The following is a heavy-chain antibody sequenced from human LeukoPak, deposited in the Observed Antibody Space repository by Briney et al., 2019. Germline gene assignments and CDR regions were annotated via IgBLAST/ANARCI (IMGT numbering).Heavy chain of an antibody. D-gene: IGHD4-11*01. J-gene: IGHJ6*03. V-gene: IGHV1-18*01. CDR2: ISAYNGNT. CDR3: ARGWHDYSNYYMDV. CDR1: GYTFTSYG. Sequence: ASVKVSCKASGYTFTSYGISWVRQAPGQELEWMGWISAYNGNTNYAQKLQGRVTMTTDTSTSTAYMELRSLRSDDTAVYYCARGWHDYSNYYMDVWGKGTTVTVSS.